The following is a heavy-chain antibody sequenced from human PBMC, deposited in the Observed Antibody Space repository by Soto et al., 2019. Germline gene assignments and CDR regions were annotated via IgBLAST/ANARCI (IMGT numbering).Heavy chain of an antibody. CDR2: ISNRGDT. V-gene: IGHV3-66*01. Sequence: GGALRLSCTASGFIVSNTYVNWVRQAPGKGLEWVSVISNRGDTHYADSVRGRFSLSRDISDNTLHLQMNNLRVEDTAVYYCAREPRYCRGGSCSITGDAYDIWGQGTMVTVSS. J-gene: IGHJ3*02. CDR1: GFIVSNTY. CDR3: AREPRYCRGGSCSITGDAYDI. D-gene: IGHD2-15*01.